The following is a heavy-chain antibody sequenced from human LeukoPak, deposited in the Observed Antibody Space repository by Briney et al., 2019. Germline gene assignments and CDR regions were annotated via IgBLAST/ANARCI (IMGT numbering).Heavy chain of an antibody. Sequence: PSGTLSLTCAVSGGSISSSNWWSWVRQPPGKELEWIGEIYHSGSTNYNPSLKSRVTISVDKSKNQFSLKLSSVTAADTAVYYCARAPRHSIAAAGSSIDYWGQGTLVTVSS. CDR1: GGSISSSNW. V-gene: IGHV4-4*02. CDR3: ARAPRHSIAAAGSSIDY. J-gene: IGHJ4*02. CDR2: IYHSGST. D-gene: IGHD6-13*01.